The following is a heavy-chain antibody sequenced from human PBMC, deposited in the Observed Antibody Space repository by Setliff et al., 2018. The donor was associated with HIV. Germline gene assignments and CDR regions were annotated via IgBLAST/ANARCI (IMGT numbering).Heavy chain of an antibody. CDR3: ARGPGWGGDY. Sequence: GGSLRLSCAASGFTFSSYWMSWVRQAPGKGLEWVANIKQDGSESYDLDSVKGRFSISRDNAKNSVYLQMNSLRAEDTAVYSCARGPGWGGDYWGQGTLVTVSS. D-gene: IGHD1-26*01. CDR1: GFTFSSYW. V-gene: IGHV3-7*03. CDR2: IKQDGSES. J-gene: IGHJ4*02.